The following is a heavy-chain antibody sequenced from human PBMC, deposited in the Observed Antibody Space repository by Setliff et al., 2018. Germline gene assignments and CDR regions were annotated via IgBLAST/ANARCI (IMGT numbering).Heavy chain of an antibody. Sequence: ASVKVSCKTSGYPFTNYGLSWVRQAPGQGLEWMGWMNPNSGNTGYAQKFQGRVTMTRDTSTSTVYMELSSLRSEDTAVYYCARDQGSGYAYYFDYWGQGTLVTVS. V-gene: IGHV1-8*02. CDR3: ARDQGSGYAYYFDY. D-gene: IGHD5-12*01. CDR2: MNPNSGNT. CDR1: GYPFTNYG. J-gene: IGHJ4*02.